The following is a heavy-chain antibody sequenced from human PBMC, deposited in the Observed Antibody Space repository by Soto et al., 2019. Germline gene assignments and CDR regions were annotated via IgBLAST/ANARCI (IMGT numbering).Heavy chain of an antibody. CDR1: GFTFDDYA. Sequence: EVQLVESGGGLVQPGRSLRLSCAASGFTFDDYAMHWVRQAPGKGLEWVSGISWNSGSIGYADSVKGRFTISRDNAKNSLYLQMNSLRAEDTALYYCAKGDGGGRFGELFVWESQNNWFDPWGQGTLVTVSS. V-gene: IGHV3-9*01. CDR3: AKGDGGGRFGELFVWESQNNWFDP. J-gene: IGHJ5*02. CDR2: ISWNSGSI. D-gene: IGHD3-10*01.